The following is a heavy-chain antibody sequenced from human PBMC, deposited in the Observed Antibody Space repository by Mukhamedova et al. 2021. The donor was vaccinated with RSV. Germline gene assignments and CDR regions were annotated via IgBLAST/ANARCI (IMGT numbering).Heavy chain of an antibody. CDR2: LHTTGST. J-gene: IGHJ4*02. D-gene: IGHD4-23*01. V-gene: IGHV4-61*02. Sequence: GKTLEWIGRLHTTGSTDYNPSLESRVTISADTSKNLFSLHLTSVTAADTAVYFCAREAGLGWYHDWGQGTLVPVSS. CDR3: AREAGLGWYHD.